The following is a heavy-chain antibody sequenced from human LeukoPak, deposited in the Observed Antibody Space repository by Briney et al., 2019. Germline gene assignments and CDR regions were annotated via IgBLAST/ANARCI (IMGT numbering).Heavy chain of an antibody. D-gene: IGHD6-13*01. Sequence: GGSLRLSCAASGFTVSSNYMSWVRQAPGKGLEWVAFIRYDGSNKYYADSVKGRFTISRDNSKNTLYLQMNSLRAEDTAVYYCAKDEAPSIAAAGTLGYWGQGTLVTVSS. J-gene: IGHJ4*02. V-gene: IGHV3-30*02. CDR2: IRYDGSNK. CDR3: AKDEAPSIAAAGTLGY. CDR1: GFTVSSNY.